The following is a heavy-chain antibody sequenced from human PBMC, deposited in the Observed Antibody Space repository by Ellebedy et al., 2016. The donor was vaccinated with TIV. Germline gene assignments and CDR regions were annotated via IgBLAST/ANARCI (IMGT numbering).Heavy chain of an antibody. CDR1: EFSFRSYS. CDR2: ISHSSITI. Sequence: GESLKISCAASEFSFRSYSMNWVRQVPGKGLEWVSYISHSSITIHYADSVRGRFTVSRDNAKNSLFLLMNSLSAEDTAVYYCATDGSYGDYLSPAHAFEIWGQGTKVTVSS. CDR3: ATDGSYGDYLSPAHAFEI. J-gene: IGHJ3*02. D-gene: IGHD4-17*01. V-gene: IGHV3-48*04.